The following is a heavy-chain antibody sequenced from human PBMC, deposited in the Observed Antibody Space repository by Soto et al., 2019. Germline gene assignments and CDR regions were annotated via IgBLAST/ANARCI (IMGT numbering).Heavy chain of an antibody. CDR1: GFTFSSYG. Sequence: GGSLRLSCAASGFTFSSYGMHWVRQAPGKGLEWVAVIWYDGSNKYYADSVKGRFTISRDNSKNTLYLQMNSLRAEDTAVYYCARARESIDSYYGMDVWGQGNTVTVSS. CDR3: ARARESIDSYYGMDV. J-gene: IGHJ6*02. V-gene: IGHV3-33*01. CDR2: IWYDGSNK. D-gene: IGHD6-6*01.